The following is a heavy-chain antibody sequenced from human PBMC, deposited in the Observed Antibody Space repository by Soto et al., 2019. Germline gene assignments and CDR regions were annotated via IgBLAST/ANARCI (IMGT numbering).Heavy chain of an antibody. Sequence: SETLSLTCSVSGAALNSGNYYWSWVRQGPGKGLEWIGHIYVTWAVDYNPALRDRITISQDTSERQFSLNLRLVTAADTAVYYCARLRIATNNYKWFDPWGQGTLVTVSS. CDR3: ARLRIATNNYKWFDP. CDR2: IYVTWAV. V-gene: IGHV4-31*03. D-gene: IGHD2-21*01. J-gene: IGHJ5*02. CDR1: GAALNSGNYY.